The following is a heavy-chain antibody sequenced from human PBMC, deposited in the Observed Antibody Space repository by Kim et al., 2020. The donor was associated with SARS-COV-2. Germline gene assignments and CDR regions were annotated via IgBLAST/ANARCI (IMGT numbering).Heavy chain of an antibody. CDR1: GYTFTGYY. V-gene: IGHV1-2*06. Sequence: ASVKVSCKASGYTFTGYYMHWVRQAPGQGLEWMGRNNPNSGGTNYAQKFQGRVTKTRDTSISTAYMELSRLRSDDTAVYYCARAAWGSGRGGYYMDVWGRGTTVTVSS. D-gene: IGHD6-19*01. CDR2: NNPNSGGT. CDR3: ARAAWGSGRGGYYMDV. J-gene: IGHJ6*03.